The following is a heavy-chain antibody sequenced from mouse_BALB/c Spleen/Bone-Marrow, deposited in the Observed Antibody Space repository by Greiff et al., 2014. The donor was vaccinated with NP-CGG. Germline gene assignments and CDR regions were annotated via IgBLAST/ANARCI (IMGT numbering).Heavy chain of an antibody. CDR2: ILPGSGST. V-gene: IGHV1-9*01. CDR3: ARELGLRLAY. CDR1: GYTFSSYW. D-gene: IGHD3-1*01. J-gene: IGHJ3*01. Sequence: VQLQQSGAELMKPGASVKISCKATGYTFSSYWIEWVKQRPGHGLEWIGEILPGSGSTNYNEKFKGKATFTVDTSSNTAYMQLSSLTSEDSAVYYCARELGLRLAYWGQGTLVTVSA.